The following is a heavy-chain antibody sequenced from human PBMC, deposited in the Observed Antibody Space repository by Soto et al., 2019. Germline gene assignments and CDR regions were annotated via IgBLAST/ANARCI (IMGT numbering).Heavy chain of an antibody. V-gene: IGHV1-2*02. CDR1: GYTFTGYY. D-gene: IGHD1-26*01. CDR2: INPNSGGT. J-gene: IGHJ6*02. CDR3: VRDGSYYHSGMDV. Sequence: ASVKVSCKASGYTFTGYYMHWVQQAPGQGLEWMGWINPNSGGTNYAQKFQGRVTMTRDTSISTAYMELSRLRSDDTAVYYCVRDGSYYHSGMDVWGQGTTVTVSS.